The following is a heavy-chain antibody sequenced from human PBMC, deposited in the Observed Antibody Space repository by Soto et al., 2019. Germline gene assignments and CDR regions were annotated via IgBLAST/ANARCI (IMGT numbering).Heavy chain of an antibody. J-gene: IGHJ3*02. Sequence: QVQLVESGGGVVQPGRSLRLSCAASGFTFSSYGMHWVRQAPGKGLEWVAVIWYDGSNKYYADSVKGRFTISRDNSKNTLYLQMNSLRAEDTAVYYCARGFPTGGGSYLSLRPDAFDIWGQGTMVTVSS. D-gene: IGHD1-26*01. CDR1: GFTFSSYG. CDR3: ARGFPTGGGSYLSLRPDAFDI. CDR2: IWYDGSNK. V-gene: IGHV3-33*01.